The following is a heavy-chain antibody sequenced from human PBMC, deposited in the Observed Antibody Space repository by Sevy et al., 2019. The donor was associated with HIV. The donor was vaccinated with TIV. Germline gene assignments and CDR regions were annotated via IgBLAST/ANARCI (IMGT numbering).Heavy chain of an antibody. Sequence: ASVKVSCKVSGYTLTELSMHWVRQAPGKGLEWMGGFDPEDGETIYAQKFQGRVTMTEATSTDTAYMELGSRRSEDTAVYYCATDSRREGYYDSRGGFDPWGQGTLVTVSS. CDR3: ATDSRREGYYDSRGGFDP. V-gene: IGHV1-24*01. CDR2: FDPEDGET. CDR1: GYTLTELS. J-gene: IGHJ5*02. D-gene: IGHD3-22*01.